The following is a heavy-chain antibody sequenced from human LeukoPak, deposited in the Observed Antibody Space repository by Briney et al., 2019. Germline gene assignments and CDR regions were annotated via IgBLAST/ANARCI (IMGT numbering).Heavy chain of an antibody. Sequence: SETLSLTCTVSGGSISSGGYYWSWIRQPPGKGLEWIGYIYHSGSTYYNPSLKSRVTISVDRSKNQFSLKLSSVTAADTAVYYCARGRVDYGYFPWLDYWGQGTLVTVSS. D-gene: IGHD4-17*01. J-gene: IGHJ4*02. CDR3: ARGRVDYGYFPWLDY. V-gene: IGHV4-30-2*01. CDR1: GGSISSGGYY. CDR2: IYHSGST.